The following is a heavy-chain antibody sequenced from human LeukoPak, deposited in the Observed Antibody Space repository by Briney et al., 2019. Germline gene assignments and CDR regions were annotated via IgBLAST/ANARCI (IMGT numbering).Heavy chain of an antibody. V-gene: IGHV1-46*01. CDR2: INTSGGST. J-gene: IGHJ6*03. CDR1: GYTFTNYH. D-gene: IGHD1-1*01. Sequence: ASVKVSCKASGYTFTNYHMNWVRQAPGQGLEWMGIINTSGGSTTNAQKFQGRVTITADKYTNTVYMEVSRLRSEDTAVYYCAREGLTTTDLGYYMEVWGKGTTVTVSS. CDR3: AREGLTTTDLGYYMEV.